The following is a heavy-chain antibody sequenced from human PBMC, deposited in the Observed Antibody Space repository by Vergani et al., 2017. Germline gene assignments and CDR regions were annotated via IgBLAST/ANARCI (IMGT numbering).Heavy chain of an antibody. Sequence: EVQLVESGGGLVKPGGSLRLSCAASGFTFSSYSMNWVRQAPGKGLEWVSSISSSSSYIYYADSVKGRFTISRDNAKNSLYLQMNSLRAEDTAGYYCARDYAGHCTNGVCMGYWGQGTLVTVSS. D-gene: IGHD2-8*01. CDR3: ARDYAGHCTNGVCMGY. V-gene: IGHV3-21*01. CDR1: GFTFSSYS. J-gene: IGHJ4*02. CDR2: ISSSSSYI.